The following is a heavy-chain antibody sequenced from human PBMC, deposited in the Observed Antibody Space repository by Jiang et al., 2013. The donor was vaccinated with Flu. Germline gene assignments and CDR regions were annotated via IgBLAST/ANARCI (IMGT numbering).Heavy chain of an antibody. Sequence: SGAEVKKPGSAVKVSCKASGYLFSSYGITWVRQAPGQGLEWMGWISIYNGKITYAQEFQDRITITADTSTSTAYLELKGLRSDDTATYFCARDRPTQGYGMDVWGQGTTVTVSS. CDR2: ISIYNGKI. CDR1: GYLFSSYG. V-gene: IGHV1-18*01. J-gene: IGHJ6*02. CDR3: ARDRPTQGYGMDV.